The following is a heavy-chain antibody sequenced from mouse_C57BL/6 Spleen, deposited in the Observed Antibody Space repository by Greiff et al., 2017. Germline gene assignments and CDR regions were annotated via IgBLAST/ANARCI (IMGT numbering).Heavy chain of an antibody. CDR1: GITFSSYA. D-gene: IGHD1-1*01. CDR3: ARDDYGPRSFHV. CDR2: LSDGGSYT. J-gene: IGHJ1*03. V-gene: IGHV5-4*01. Sequence: EVQVVESGGGLVKPGGSLKLSCAASGITFSSYAMSLVRQTPEKRLEWVATLSDGGSYTYYPDNVKGRFTISRDNAKNNLYLQMSHLKSEDTAMFYCARDDYGPRSFHVRRTADTVPSSS.